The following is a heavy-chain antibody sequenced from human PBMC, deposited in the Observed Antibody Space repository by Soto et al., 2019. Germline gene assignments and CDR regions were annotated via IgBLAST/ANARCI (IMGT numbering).Heavy chain of an antibody. V-gene: IGHV3-66*01. Sequence: GGSLRLSCAASGFTVSSNYMSWVRQAPGKGLEWVSVIYSGGSTYYADSVKGRFTISRDNSKNTLYLQMNSLRAEDTAVYYCARDRIAVAGNPEYFQHWGQSTRVTVSS. CDR2: IYSGGST. D-gene: IGHD6-19*01. CDR1: GFTVSSNY. J-gene: IGHJ1*01. CDR3: ARDRIAVAGNPEYFQH.